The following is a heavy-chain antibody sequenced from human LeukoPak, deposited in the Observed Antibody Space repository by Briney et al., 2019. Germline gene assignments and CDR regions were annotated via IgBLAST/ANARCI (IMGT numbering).Heavy chain of an antibody. CDR1: GFTFSSYA. J-gene: IGHJ5*02. CDR2: IRSSSET. CDR3: ARDAGNSGYGCDL. Sequence: GGSLRLSCAASGFTFSSYAMSWVRQAPGKGLEWVSHIRSSSETFYADSVKGRFTISRDNARNSLYLQMNNLRGEDTAIYYCARDAGNSGYGCDLWGQGTLVTVSS. D-gene: IGHD5-12*01. V-gene: IGHV3-48*01.